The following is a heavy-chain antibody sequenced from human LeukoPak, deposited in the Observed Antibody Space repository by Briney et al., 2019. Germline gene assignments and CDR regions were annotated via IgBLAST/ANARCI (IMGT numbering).Heavy chain of an antibody. J-gene: IGHJ3*02. V-gene: IGHV1-69*13. CDR3: ASPAVYCSSTSCYAHAFDI. CDR2: IIPIFGTA. CDR1: GGTFSSYA. D-gene: IGHD2-2*01. Sequence: ASVKVSCKASGGTFSSYAISWVRQAPGQGLEWMGGIIPIFGTANYAQKFQGRVTITADESTSTAYMELRSLRSDDTAVYYCASPAVYCSSTSCYAHAFDIWGQGTMVTVSS.